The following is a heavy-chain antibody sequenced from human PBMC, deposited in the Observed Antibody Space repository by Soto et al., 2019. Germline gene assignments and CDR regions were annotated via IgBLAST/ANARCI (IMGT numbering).Heavy chain of an antibody. D-gene: IGHD6-25*01. J-gene: IGHJ4*02. CDR1: GFIFSANY. CDR3: ARVGLSAADFDY. V-gene: IGHV3-11*01. Sequence: GGSLRLSCEASGFIFSANYMTWIRQAPGKGLEWVPYIGGTSNVIYYADSVKGRFTISRDNAKNSLYLQMNSLRAEDTAVYYCARVGLSAADFDYWGQGAPVTVSS. CDR2: IGGTSNVI.